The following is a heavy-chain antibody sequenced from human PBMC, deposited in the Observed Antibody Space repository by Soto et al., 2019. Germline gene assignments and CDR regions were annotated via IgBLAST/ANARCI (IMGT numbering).Heavy chain of an antibody. D-gene: IGHD6-19*01. J-gene: IGHJ3*01. CDR2: VNHNGRN. CDR3: ARGGSSDWQVAFDF. V-gene: IGHV4-34*01. CDR1: GGSFSGYF. Sequence: QLHQQQWGAGLLKPSETLSLTCAVYGGSFSGYFWNWIRQSPGKGLEWIGKVNHNGRNNYNPSLKSRVTISLDMSKNQIALKWTSVTAADTAVYYWARGGSSDWQVAFDFWGQGTMVTVSS.